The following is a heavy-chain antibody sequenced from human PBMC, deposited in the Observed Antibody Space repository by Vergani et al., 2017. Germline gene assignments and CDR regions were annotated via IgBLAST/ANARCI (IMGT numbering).Heavy chain of an antibody. Sequence: QVQLVESGGGVVQPGRSLRLSCAASGFTFSSYGMHWVRKAPGKGLEWVAVISYDGSNKYYADSVKGRFTISRDNSKNTLYLQMNSLRAEDTAVYYCIISGILTGDDAFDIWGQGTMVTVSS. CDR3: IISGILTGDDAFDI. CDR2: ISYDGSNK. D-gene: IGHD3-9*01. CDR1: GFTFSSYG. V-gene: IGHV3-30*03. J-gene: IGHJ3*02.